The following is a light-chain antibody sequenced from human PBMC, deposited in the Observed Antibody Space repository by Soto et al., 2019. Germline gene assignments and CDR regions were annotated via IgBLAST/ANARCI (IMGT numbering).Light chain of an antibody. V-gene: IGKV3-11*01. CDR1: KSVRSF. CDR2: DAS. CDR3: QQRSDPPSFT. J-gene: IGKJ4*01. Sequence: EVLSTQSPATLSLSPGERATLSCRASKSVRSFLAWYQQKPGQAPRLLIYDASNRATGIPARFSGSGSGTDFTLTISSLEPEDFAVYYCQQRSDPPSFTFGGGTKVEIK.